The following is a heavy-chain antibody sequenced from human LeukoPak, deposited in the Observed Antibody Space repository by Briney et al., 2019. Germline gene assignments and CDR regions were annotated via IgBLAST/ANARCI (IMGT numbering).Heavy chain of an antibody. D-gene: IGHD6-13*01. V-gene: IGHV3-11*04. CDR1: GFTFSDYY. CDR3: ARETGIAAAVYDY. CDR2: ISSSGSTI. J-gene: IGHJ4*02. Sequence: GGSLRLSCAASGFTFSDYYMSWIRQAPGKGLEWVSYISSSGSTIYYADSGKGRFTISRDNAKNSLYLQMNSLRAEDTAVYYCARETGIAAAVYDYWGQGTLVTVSS.